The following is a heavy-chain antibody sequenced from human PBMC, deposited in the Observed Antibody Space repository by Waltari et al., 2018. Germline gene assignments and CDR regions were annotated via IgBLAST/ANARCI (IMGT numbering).Heavy chain of an antibody. D-gene: IGHD5-12*01. CDR3: ARDFGGYDYWGNWFDP. CDR1: GGSISSSSYY. J-gene: IGHJ5*02. CDR2: IYYSGST. Sequence: QLQLQESGPGLVKPSETLSLPCTVSGGSISSSSYYWDWIRQPPGKGLEWIGSIYYSGSTYYNPSLKSRVTISVDTSKNQFSLKLRSVTAADTAVYYCARDFGGYDYWGNWFDPWGQGTLVTVSS. V-gene: IGHV4-39*07.